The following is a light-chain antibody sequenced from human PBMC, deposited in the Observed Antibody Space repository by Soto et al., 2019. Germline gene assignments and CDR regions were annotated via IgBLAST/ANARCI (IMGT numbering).Light chain of an antibody. CDR2: GTS. Sequence: EIVMTQSPATLSVSPGEGATLSCRASQRIYSAYLGWYQQKPGQAPRLLIYGTSSRATGIPDRFSGSGSGTDFTLTISRLEPEDFAVYYCQQYGKSHIPVGQGKRLDSK. CDR3: QQYGKSHIP. CDR1: QRIYSAY. J-gene: IGKJ5*01. V-gene: IGKV3-20*01.